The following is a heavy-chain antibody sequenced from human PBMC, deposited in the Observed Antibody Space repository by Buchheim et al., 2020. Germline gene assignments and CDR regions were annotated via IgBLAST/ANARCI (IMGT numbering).Heavy chain of an antibody. J-gene: IGHJ4*02. CDR1: GFTFSSYG. Sequence: QVQLVESGGGVVQPGRSLRLSCAASGFTFSSYGMHWVRQAPGKGLEWVAVISYDGSNKYYADSVKGRFTVSRDNSKNTLYLQMNSLRAEDTAVYYCAKGEYCSGSSYYPPHFDYWGQGAL. CDR3: AKGEYCSGSSYYPPHFDY. D-gene: IGHD2-15*01. CDR2: ISYDGSNK. V-gene: IGHV3-30*18.